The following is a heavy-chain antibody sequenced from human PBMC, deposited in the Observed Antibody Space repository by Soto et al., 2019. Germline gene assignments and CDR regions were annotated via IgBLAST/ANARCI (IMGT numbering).Heavy chain of an antibody. CDR2: IYPGDSDT. CDR3: ARTNLXLTAPRRGDHYYYGMGV. Sequence: GESLKISCRGSGYIFTNFWIAWVRQMPGKGLEWMGIIYPGDSDTRYSPSFQGQVTISADKSISTAYLQWSSLKASDTAMYYCARTNLXLTAPRRGDHYYYGMGVWGQGTTVTVSS. J-gene: IGHJ6*02. V-gene: IGHV5-51*01. CDR1: GYIFTNFW. D-gene: IGHD2-21*02.